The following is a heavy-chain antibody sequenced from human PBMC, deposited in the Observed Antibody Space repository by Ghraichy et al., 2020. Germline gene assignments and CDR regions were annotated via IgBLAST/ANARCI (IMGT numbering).Heavy chain of an antibody. CDR1: GGSLNSGGYY. CDR2: IYHSGTT. V-gene: IGHV4-31*03. Sequence: SETLSLTCTLSGGSLNSGGYYWSWIRQHPGQGLEWIGYIYHSGTTYYNPSLKRRVTLTVDMSRSQFSLRLRSVTAADRAVYYGARELYDTTGYYYIAGWGQGTQVTVSS. J-gene: IGHJ4*02. D-gene: IGHD3-22*01. CDR3: ARELYDTTGYYYIAG.